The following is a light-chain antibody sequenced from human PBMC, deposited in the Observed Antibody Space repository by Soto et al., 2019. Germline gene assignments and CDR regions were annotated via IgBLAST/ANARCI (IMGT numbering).Light chain of an antibody. CDR3: QQRYSTPPWT. CDR1: QSVSIY. Sequence: DVQMTQSPSSLSASVGDRVTITCRASQSVSIYLNWYQQKPGKAPNLLISAASSLQNGVPSRFRGSGSGTDLTLTISGLQPEDFATYHCQQRYSTPPWTFGQGTKVEIK. J-gene: IGKJ1*01. V-gene: IGKV1-39*01. CDR2: AAS.